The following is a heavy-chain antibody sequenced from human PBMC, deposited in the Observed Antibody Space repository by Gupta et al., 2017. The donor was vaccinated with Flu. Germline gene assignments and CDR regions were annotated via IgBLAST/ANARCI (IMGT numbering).Heavy chain of an antibody. V-gene: IGHV5-51*01. D-gene: IGHD1-26*01. J-gene: IGHJ4*02. CDR2: IYPGDSDT. Sequence: DVQLVPSVAELHPSGESLQISCNVSVDTFSYYCLCWVRQMPGKGLESMGIIYPGDSDTRYSPSFQGQVTISVDKSSNTAYLRWSSRKASDTATYYCARRGGATNPFDSWGQGTLVTVSS. CDR1: VDTFSYYC. CDR3: ARRGGATNPFDS.